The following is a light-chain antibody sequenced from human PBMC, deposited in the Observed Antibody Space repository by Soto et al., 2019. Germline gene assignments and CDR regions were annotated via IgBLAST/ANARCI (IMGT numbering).Light chain of an antibody. J-gene: IGLJ2*01. V-gene: IGLV2-11*01. CDR1: NSDVGGYDY. CDR2: DVT. CDR3: CSYAGSYTLV. Sequence: QSALTQPRSVSGSPGQSVTISCTGTNSDVGGYDYVSWYQQHPGTAPKLMIYDVTKRPSGVPDRFSGSKSGNTASLTISGLQAEDEADYYCCSYAGSYTLVFGGGTKLTVL.